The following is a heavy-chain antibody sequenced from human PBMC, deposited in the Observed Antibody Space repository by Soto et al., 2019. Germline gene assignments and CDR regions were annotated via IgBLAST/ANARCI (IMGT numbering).Heavy chain of an antibody. D-gene: IGHD1-26*01. V-gene: IGHV3-9*01. CDR2: ISWNSGTI. CDR1: GFTFDDYA. CDR3: ANSGSYPNYFDY. Sequence: EVQLVESGGGLVQPGSSLRLSCAASGFTFDDYAMHWVRQAPGKGLEWVSGISWNSGTIGYADSVKGRFTISRDNAKNSLYLQMNSLRAEDTALYYCANSGSYPNYFDYWGQGTLVTVSS. J-gene: IGHJ4*02.